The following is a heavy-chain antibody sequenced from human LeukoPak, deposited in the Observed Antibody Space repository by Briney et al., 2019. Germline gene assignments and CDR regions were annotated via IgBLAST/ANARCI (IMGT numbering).Heavy chain of an antibody. V-gene: IGHV4-61*02. CDR3: ARVTTVDGFDY. Sequence: SETLSLTCTVSGGSISSGSYYWSWLRQPAGKGLEWIGRIYTSGSTNYNPSLKSRVTISVDTSKNQFSLKLSSVTAADTAVYYCARVTTVDGFDYWGQGTLVTVSS. CDR1: GGSISSGSYY. CDR2: IYTSGST. D-gene: IGHD4-11*01. J-gene: IGHJ4*02.